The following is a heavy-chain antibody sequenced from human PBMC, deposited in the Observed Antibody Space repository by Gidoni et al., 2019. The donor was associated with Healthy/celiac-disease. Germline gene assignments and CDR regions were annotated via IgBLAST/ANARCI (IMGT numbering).Heavy chain of an antibody. D-gene: IGHD2-2*01. Sequence: EVQLLESGGGLVQPGGSLRLSCAASGFTFSSYAMRWVRQAPGKGLEWVSAISGSGGSTYYADSVKGRFTISRDNSKNTLYLQMNSLRAEDTAVYYCAKTKYCSSTSCYVGNWFDPWGQGTLVTVSS. CDR1: GFTFSSYA. V-gene: IGHV3-23*01. J-gene: IGHJ5*02. CDR2: ISGSGGST. CDR3: AKTKYCSSTSCYVGNWFDP.